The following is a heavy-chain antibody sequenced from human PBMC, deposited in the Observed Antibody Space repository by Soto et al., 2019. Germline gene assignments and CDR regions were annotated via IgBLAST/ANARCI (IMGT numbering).Heavy chain of an antibody. CDR3: AHSRCGGDCLQSYPSHYYDGMDV. D-gene: IGHD2-21*02. Sequence: QITLKESGPTLVKPTQTLTLTCTFSGFSLSTSGVSVGWIRQPPGKALEWLALIYWDDDKRYSPSLKSRLTITKDTSKNQVVLRMTNMDPVDTATYYCAHSRCGGDCLQSYPSHYYDGMDVW. V-gene: IGHV2-5*02. J-gene: IGHJ6*01. CDR1: GFSLSTSGVS. CDR2: IYWDDDK.